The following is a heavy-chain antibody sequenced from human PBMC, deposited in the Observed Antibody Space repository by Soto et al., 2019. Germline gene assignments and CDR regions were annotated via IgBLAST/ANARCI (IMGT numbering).Heavy chain of an antibody. CDR2: ISYDGSNK. J-gene: IGHJ4*02. CDR1: GFTFSSYG. CDR3: AKVKSRVAATSSFDY. V-gene: IGHV3-30*18. Sequence: QVQLVESGGGVVQPGRSLRLSCAASGFTFSSYGMHWVRQAPGKGLEWVAVISYDGSNKYYADSVKGRFTISRDNSKNTLYLQMNSLRAEDTAVYYYAKVKSRVAATSSFDYWGQGTLVTVSS. D-gene: IGHD2-15*01.